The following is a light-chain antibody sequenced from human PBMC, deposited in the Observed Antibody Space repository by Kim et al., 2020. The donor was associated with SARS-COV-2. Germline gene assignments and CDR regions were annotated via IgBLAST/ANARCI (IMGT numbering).Light chain of an antibody. V-gene: IGLV3-19*01. CDR1: SLRSYY. Sequence: SSELTQDPAVSVALGQTVRITCQGDSLRSYYASWYQQKPGQAPVLVIYGKNNRPSGIPDRFSGPSSGNTAYLTITGAQAEDEADYYCNSRDSSGNHVVFG. J-gene: IGLJ2*01. CDR2: GKN. CDR3: NSRDSSGNHVV.